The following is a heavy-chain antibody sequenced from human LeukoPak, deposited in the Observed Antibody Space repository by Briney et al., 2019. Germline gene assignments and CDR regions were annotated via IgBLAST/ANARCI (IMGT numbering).Heavy chain of an antibody. J-gene: IGHJ4*02. CDR1: GGTFSSYA. CDR3: ARDWSEAVGAEVIDY. D-gene: IGHD1-26*01. V-gene: IGHV1-69*13. Sequence: GASVKVSCKASGGTFSSYAISWVRQAPGQGLEWMGGIIPIFGTANYAQKFQGRVTITADESTSTAYMELSSLRSEDTAVYYCARDWSEAVGAEVIDYWGQGTLVTVSA. CDR2: IIPIFGTA.